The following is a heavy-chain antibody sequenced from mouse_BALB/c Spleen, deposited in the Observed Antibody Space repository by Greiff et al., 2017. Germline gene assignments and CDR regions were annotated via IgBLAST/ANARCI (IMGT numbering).Heavy chain of an antibody. CDR2: IYPGGGYT. D-gene: IGHD4-1*01. Sequence: QVQLKESGAELVRPGASVKISCTASGYTFTNYWLRWVKQRLGHGLEWIGDIYPGGGYTNYNEKFKGKATLTADTSSSTAYMQLSSLTSEDSAVYVCARWMGRYWYLDYWGEGTTVTVSS. CDR3: ARWMGRYWYLDY. J-gene: IGHJ1*01. CDR1: GYTFTNYW. V-gene: IGHV1-63*02.